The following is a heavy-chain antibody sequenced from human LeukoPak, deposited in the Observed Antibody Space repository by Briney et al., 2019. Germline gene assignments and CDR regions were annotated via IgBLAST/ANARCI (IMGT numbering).Heavy chain of an antibody. V-gene: IGHV3-23*01. Sequence: GGSLRLSCAASGFTFTIYAMNWVRQAPGKGQEWVSTISGSGGNTYYADSVKGRFTISRDNSKNTLYLQMNSLRAEDTAIYYCAKASTFVDTVATIPSPFDYWGQGTLVTVSS. CDR1: GFTFTIYA. J-gene: IGHJ4*02. CDR2: ISGSGGNT. D-gene: IGHD5-12*01. CDR3: AKASTFVDTVATIPSPFDY.